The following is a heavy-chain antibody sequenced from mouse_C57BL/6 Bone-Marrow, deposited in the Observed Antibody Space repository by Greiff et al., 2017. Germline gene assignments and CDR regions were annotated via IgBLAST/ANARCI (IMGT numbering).Heavy chain of an antibody. D-gene: IGHD1-1*01. CDR1: GFTFSSYA. V-gene: IGHV5-9-1*02. CDR3: TRVIYYYGSSYFFYAMDY. J-gene: IGHJ4*01. CDR2: ISRGGDYI. Sequence: EVHLVESGEGLVKPGGSLKLSCAASGFTFSSYAMSWVRQTPEQRLEWVAYISRGGDYIYYADTVKGRFTISRDNARNTLNLQMSSLKSEDTAMYYCTRVIYYYGSSYFFYAMDYWGQGTSVTVSS.